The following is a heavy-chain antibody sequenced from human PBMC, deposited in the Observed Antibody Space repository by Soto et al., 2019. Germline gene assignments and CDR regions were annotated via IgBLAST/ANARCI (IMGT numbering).Heavy chain of an antibody. D-gene: IGHD6-19*01. CDR3: VRIWLVDYAFDV. CDR2: ISAYNGNT. Sequence: ASVKVSCKASGYTFTSYGISWVRQAPGQGLEWMGWISAYNGNTNYAQWLQGRVTMTTDTSTSTAYMELRSLSSDDTAVYYCVRIWLVDYAFDVWGQGTMDTVSS. V-gene: IGHV1-18*01. CDR1: GYTFTSYG. J-gene: IGHJ3*01.